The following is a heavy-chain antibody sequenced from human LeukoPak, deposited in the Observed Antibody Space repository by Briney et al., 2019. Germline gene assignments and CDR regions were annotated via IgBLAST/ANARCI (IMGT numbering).Heavy chain of an antibody. CDR3: ARDSGGYNPAYYYGMDV. Sequence: GGSLRLSCSASGFTISNFDVNWVRQAPGKGLEWVSLITRDASSNFADSVKGRFTISRDNAENSLYLQMNSLRAEDTAVYYCARDSGGYNPAYYYGMDVWGQGTTVTVSS. J-gene: IGHJ6*02. CDR1: GFTISNFD. D-gene: IGHD2-15*01. CDR2: ITRDASS. V-gene: IGHV3-48*03.